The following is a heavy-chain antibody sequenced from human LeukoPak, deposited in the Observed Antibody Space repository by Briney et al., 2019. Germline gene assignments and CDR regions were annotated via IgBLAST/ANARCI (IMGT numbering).Heavy chain of an antibody. D-gene: IGHD6-25*01. Sequence: GGSLRLSCAASGFSFSSNWIHWVRQAPGKGLLWVSQINTDGSITKYAESVKGRFTISRDNAKNTLYLQMSNLRAEDTAVYYCAQRGHDYWGQGTLVTVSS. V-gene: IGHV3-74*03. CDR2: INTDGSIT. CDR1: GFSFSSNW. CDR3: AQRGHDY. J-gene: IGHJ4*02.